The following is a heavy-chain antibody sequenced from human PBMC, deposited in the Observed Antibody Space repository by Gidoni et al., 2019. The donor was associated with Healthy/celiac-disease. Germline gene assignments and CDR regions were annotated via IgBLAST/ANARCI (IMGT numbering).Heavy chain of an antibody. CDR2: ISYDGSNK. D-gene: IGHD7-27*01. V-gene: IGHV3-30-3*01. Sequence: QVQLVESGGGVVQPGRSLRLSCAASGFTFSSYAMHWVRQAPGKGLEWVAVISYDGSNKYYADSVKGRFTISRDNSKNTLYLLMNSLRAEDTAVYYCARDPRGWGHTDYWGQGTLVTVSS. CDR3: ARDPRGWGHTDY. J-gene: IGHJ4*02. CDR1: GFTFSSYA.